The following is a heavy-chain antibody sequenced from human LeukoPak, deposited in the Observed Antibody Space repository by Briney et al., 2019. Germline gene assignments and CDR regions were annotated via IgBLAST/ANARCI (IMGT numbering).Heavy chain of an antibody. V-gene: IGHV4-39*01. CDR2: IYYSGST. D-gene: IGHD2/OR15-2a*01. CDR3: ASIYGTTHVDY. CDR1: GGSISSRSHY. Sequence: SETLSLTCTVSGGSISSRSHYWGWIRQPPGKGLEWIGSIYYSGSTYYNASLKSRVTMSVDTPKNQFSLKLTSVTAADTAVYYCASIYGTTHVDYWGQGTLVTVSS. J-gene: IGHJ4*02.